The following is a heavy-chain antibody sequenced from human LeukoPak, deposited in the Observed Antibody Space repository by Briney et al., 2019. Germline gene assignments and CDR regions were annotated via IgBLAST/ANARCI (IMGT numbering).Heavy chain of an antibody. CDR2: INHSGST. V-gene: IGHV4-34*01. CDR3: ARGGIDGYKSSYFDY. D-gene: IGHD5-24*01. CDR1: GGSFSGYY. Sequence: SETLSLTCAVYGGSFSGYYWSWIRQPPGKGLEWIGEINHSGSTNYNPSLKSRVTISVDTSKNQFSLKLSSVTAADTAVYYCARGGIDGYKSSYFDYWGQGTLVTVSS. J-gene: IGHJ4*02.